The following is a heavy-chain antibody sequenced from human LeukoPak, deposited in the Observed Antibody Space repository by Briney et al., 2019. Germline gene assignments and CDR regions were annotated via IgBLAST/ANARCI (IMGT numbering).Heavy chain of an antibody. CDR2: INPNTGDT. CDR3: ARSLSTDY. V-gene: IGHV1-2*02. Sequence: ASVKVSCKASGYTFTDYYMHWVRQAPGQGLEWMGWINPNTGDTNFAQKFQGRVTMTRDTSISTAYMELRRLTSDDTAIYYCARSLSTDYWGQGTLVAVSS. J-gene: IGHJ4*02. CDR1: GYTFTDYY.